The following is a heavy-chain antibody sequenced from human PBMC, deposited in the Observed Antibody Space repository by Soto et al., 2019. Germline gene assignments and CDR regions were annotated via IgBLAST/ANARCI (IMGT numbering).Heavy chain of an antibody. CDR3: AKGDWNFEFPLSGMDV. CDR2: ISYDGSNK. CDR1: GFTFSTYG. J-gene: IGHJ6*04. D-gene: IGHD1-7*01. Sequence: PGGSLRLSCAASGFTFSTYGMHWVRQAPGKGLEWVAVISYDGSNKYYADSVKGRFTISRDNSKNTLYLQMNSLRAEDTAVYYCAKGDWNFEFPLSGMDVWGKGPTVTVSS. V-gene: IGHV3-30*18.